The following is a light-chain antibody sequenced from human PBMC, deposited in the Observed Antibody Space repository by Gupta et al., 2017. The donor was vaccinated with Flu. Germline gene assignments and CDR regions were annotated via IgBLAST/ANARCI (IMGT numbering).Light chain of an antibody. CDR2: SNN. CDR3: AAWDDSLNGYV. CDR1: SSNIGRQT. V-gene: IGLV1-44*01. Sequence: QSVLTQPPSAPGTPGQRVTISCSGGSSNIGRQTVNWYQQLPGTAPKLLVYSNNQRPSGVPDRFSGSKSGTSASLAISGLQSEDEADYYCAAWDDSLNGYVFGTGTKVTVL. J-gene: IGLJ1*01.